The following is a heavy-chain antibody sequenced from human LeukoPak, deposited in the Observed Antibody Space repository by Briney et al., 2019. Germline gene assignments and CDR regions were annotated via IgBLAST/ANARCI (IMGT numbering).Heavy chain of an antibody. CDR1: GFTFSSYS. D-gene: IGHD3-9*01. Sequence: GGSLRLSCAASGFTFSSYSMNWVRQAPGKGLEWVSSISSSSSYIYYADSVKGRFTISRDNAKNSLYLQMNSLRAEDTAVYYCARGQTYYDILTEMWWFDPWGQGTLVTVSS. J-gene: IGHJ5*02. V-gene: IGHV3-21*01. CDR2: ISSSSSYI. CDR3: ARGQTYYDILTEMWWFDP.